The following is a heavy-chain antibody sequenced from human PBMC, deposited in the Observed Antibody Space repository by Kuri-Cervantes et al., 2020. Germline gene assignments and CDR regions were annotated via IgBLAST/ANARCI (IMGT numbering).Heavy chain of an antibody. CDR2: IIPIFGTA. D-gene: IGHD3-10*01. CDR1: GGTFSSYA. V-gene: IGHV1-69*13. CDR3: ASGVGELGYYGMDV. J-gene: IGHJ6*02. Sequence: SVKVSCKASGGTFSSYAISWVRQAPGQGLEWMGGIIPIFGTANYAQKFQGRVTITADESTSTAYMELSSLRPEDTAVYYCASGVGELGYYGMDVWGQGTTVTVSS.